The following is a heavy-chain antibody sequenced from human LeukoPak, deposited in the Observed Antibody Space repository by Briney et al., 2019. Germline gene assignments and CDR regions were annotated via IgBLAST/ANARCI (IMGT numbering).Heavy chain of an antibody. CDR1: GFTFSSYW. Sequence: QPGGSLRLSCAASGFTFSSYWMNWARQAPGKGLEWVGVISYDGSDEYYTDSVKGRFTISRDNSKNTVYLQMNSLRADDTAVYYCARDFTPEWFDIHWGQGTLVTVS. CDR3: ARDFTPEWFDIH. V-gene: IGHV3-30*03. D-gene: IGHD3-3*01. CDR2: ISYDGSDE. J-gene: IGHJ4*02.